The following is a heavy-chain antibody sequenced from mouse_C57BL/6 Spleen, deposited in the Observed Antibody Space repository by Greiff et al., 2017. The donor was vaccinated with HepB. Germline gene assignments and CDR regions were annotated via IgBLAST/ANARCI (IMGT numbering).Heavy chain of an antibody. CDR3: ARNHYDYDGYAMDY. CDR1: GYSITSGYY. V-gene: IGHV3-6*01. CDR2: ISYDGSN. Sequence: ESGPGLVKPSQSLSLTCSVTGYSITSGYYWNWIRQFPGNKLEWMGYISYDGSNNYNPSLKNRISITLDTSKNQFFLKLNSVTTEDTATYYCARNHYDYDGYAMDYWGQGTSVTVSS. D-gene: IGHD2-4*01. J-gene: IGHJ4*01.